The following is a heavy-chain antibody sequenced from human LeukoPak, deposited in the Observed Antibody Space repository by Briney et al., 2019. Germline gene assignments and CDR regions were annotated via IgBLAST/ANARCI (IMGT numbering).Heavy chain of an antibody. CDR1: GFTFSSYA. V-gene: IGHV3-30-3*01. J-gene: IGHJ4*02. CDR2: ISYDGSNK. CDR3: ARLDSSGSLDY. D-gene: IGHD3-22*01. Sequence: PGGSLRLSCAASGFTFSSYAMPWVRQAPGKGLEWVAVISYDGSNKYHADSVKGRFTISRDNSKNTLYLQMNSLRAEDTAVYYCARLDSSGSLDYWGQGTLVTVSS.